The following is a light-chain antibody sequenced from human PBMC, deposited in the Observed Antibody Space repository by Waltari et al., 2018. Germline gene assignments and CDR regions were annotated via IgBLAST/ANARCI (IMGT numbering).Light chain of an antibody. Sequence: QSVLAQPASMSGSPGQSITLSCTGTSRDVGAYDYVSWYQQHPGQVPRLIIFDVNNRPSGVPSRFSASKTGNSAFLTISGLQAEDDGDYYCASYTDTNTWVFGGGTKLTVL. CDR3: ASYTDTNTWV. V-gene: IGLV2-14*03. CDR2: DVN. J-gene: IGLJ2*01. CDR1: SRDVGAYDY.